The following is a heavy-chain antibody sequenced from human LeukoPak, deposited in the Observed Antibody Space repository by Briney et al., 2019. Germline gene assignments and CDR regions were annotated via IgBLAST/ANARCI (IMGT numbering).Heavy chain of an antibody. Sequence: SGGSLRLSCAVSGITLSNYGMSWVRQAPGKGLEWVAGISDSGGRTKYADSVKGRFTISRDNSKNTLYLQMNSLRAEDTAVYFCAKRGVVIRVILVGFHKEAYYFDSWGQGAPVTVSS. V-gene: IGHV3-23*01. D-gene: IGHD3-22*01. CDR3: AKRGVVIRVILVGFHKEAYYFDS. J-gene: IGHJ4*02. CDR2: ISDSGGRT. CDR1: GITLSNYG.